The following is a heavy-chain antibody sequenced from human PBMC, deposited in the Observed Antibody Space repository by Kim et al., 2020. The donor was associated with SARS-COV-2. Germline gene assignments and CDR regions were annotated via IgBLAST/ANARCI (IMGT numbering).Heavy chain of an antibody. V-gene: IGHV1-18*01. CDR2: ISAYNGNT. J-gene: IGHJ6*02. CDR3: ARGAPVLRYFDWVGDYYYYGMDV. CDR1: GYTFTSYG. D-gene: IGHD3-9*01. Sequence: ASVKVSCKASGYTFTSYGISWVRQAPAQGLEWMGWISAYNGNTNYAQKLEGRVTMTTDTSTSTAYMELRSLRSDDTAVYYCARGAPVLRYFDWVGDYYYYGMDVWGQGTTVTVSS.